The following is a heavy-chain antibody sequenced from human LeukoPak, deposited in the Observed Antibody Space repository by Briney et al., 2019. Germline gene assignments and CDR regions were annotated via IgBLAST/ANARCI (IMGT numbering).Heavy chain of an antibody. CDR3: ARDPPYGDLDAFDI. Sequence: PGGSLRLSCAASGFTFSNYWMGWVRQAPGKGLEWVANMNQDGSEKYYVGSVKGRFTISRDNAKNSLYLQMNSLRAEDTALYYCARDPPYGDLDAFDIWGQGTMVTVSS. CDR2: MNQDGSEK. J-gene: IGHJ3*02. V-gene: IGHV3-7*03. CDR1: GFTFSNYW. D-gene: IGHD4-17*01.